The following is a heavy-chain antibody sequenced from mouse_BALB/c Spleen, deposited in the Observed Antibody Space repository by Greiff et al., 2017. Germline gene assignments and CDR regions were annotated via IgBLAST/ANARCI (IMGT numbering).Heavy chain of an antibody. CDR3: ARSGRYDSMDY. D-gene: IGHD3-1*01. Sequence: VQLKESGAELVKPGASVKLSCTASGFNIKDTYMHWVKQRPEQGLEWIGRIDPANGNTKYDPKFQGKATITADTSSNTAYLQLSSLTSEDTAVYYCARSGRYDSMDYWGQGTSVTVSS. CDR2: IDPANGNT. J-gene: IGHJ4*01. CDR1: GFNIKDTY. V-gene: IGHV14-3*02.